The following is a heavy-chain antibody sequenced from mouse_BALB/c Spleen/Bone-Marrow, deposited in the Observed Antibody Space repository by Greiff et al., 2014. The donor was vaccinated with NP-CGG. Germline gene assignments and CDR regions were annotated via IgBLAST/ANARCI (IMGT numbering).Heavy chain of an antibody. CDR2: INPYNGDT. V-gene: IGHV1-20*02. CDR1: GYSFTGYF. J-gene: IGHJ4*01. Sequence: EVQLQQSGPELVKPGASVKISCKASGYSFTGYFMNWVMQSHGKSLEWIGRINPYNGDTFYNQKFKGKATLTVDKSSSTAHMELRSLASEYSAVYYCARGGLLRAMDYWGQGTSVTVSS. CDR3: ARGGLLRAMDY. D-gene: IGHD2-3*01.